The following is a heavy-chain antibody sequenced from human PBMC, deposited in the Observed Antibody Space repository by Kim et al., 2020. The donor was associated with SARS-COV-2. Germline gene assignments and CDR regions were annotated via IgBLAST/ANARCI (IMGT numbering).Heavy chain of an antibody. V-gene: IGHV4-39*01. CDR3: ARQRGGAAAGTDAFDL. CDR1: GGSISSGTYY. D-gene: IGHD6-13*01. CDR2: IYYSGST. Sequence: SETLSLTCTVSGGSISSGTYYWGWIRQPPGKGLEWIGSIYYSGSTYYNPSLKSRVTMSVDTSKNQFSLKLSSVTAADTAVYYCARQRGGAAAGTDAFDL. J-gene: IGHJ3*01.